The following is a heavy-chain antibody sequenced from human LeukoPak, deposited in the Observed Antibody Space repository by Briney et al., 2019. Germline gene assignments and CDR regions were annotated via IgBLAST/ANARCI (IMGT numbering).Heavy chain of an antibody. V-gene: IGHV3-30*03. D-gene: IGHD6-19*01. CDR2: IPYGDGRAK. CDR1: GFTFITYG. CDR3: ARKAVTGSGPAHFDY. Sequence: PGGSLRLSCAASGFTFITYGIHWVRQAPGKGLEWVAVIPYGDGRAKFYADSVKGRFTISRDNSKNTLYLQMNSLSAEDTAVYYCARKAVTGSGPAHFDYWGQGTLVTVSS. J-gene: IGHJ4*02.